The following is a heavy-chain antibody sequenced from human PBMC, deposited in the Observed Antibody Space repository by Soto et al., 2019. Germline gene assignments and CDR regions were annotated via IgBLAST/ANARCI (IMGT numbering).Heavy chain of an antibody. CDR2: IKSKTDGGTT. J-gene: IGHJ6*02. CDR3: TTDLKAILEWLSLPYYYGMDV. Sequence: EVQLLESGGGLVQPGGSLRVSCAASGFTFSNAWMSWVRQAPGKGLEWVGRIKSKTDGGTTDYAAPVKGRFTISRDDSKNTLYLQMNSLKTEDTAVYYCTTDLKAILEWLSLPYYYGMDVWGQGTTVTVSS. CDR1: GFTFSNAW. V-gene: IGHV3-15*01. D-gene: IGHD3-3*01.